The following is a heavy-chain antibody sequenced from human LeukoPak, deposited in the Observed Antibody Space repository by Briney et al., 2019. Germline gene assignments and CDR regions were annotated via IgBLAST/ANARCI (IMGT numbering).Heavy chain of an antibody. V-gene: IGHV1-69*05. J-gene: IGHJ4*02. CDR1: GGTFSSYA. Sequence: GASVKVSCKASGGTFSSYAIIWVRQAPGQGLEWMGGIIPIFGTANYTQKFQGRVTITTDESTSTAYMELSSLRSEDTAVYYCARGDSVAGTVSFDYWGQGTLVTVSS. CDR2: IIPIFGTA. D-gene: IGHD6-19*01. CDR3: ARGDSVAGTVSFDY.